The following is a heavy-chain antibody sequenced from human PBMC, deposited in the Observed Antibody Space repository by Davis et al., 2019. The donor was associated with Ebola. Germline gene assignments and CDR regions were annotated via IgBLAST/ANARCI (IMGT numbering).Heavy chain of an antibody. V-gene: IGHV3-53*01. CDR3: ARGRLLWFGECSLYY. D-gene: IGHD3-10*01. J-gene: IGHJ4*02. Sequence: GESLKISCAASGFTVSSNYMSWVRQAPGKGLEWVSVIYSGGSTYYADSVKGRFTISRDNSKNTLYLQMNSLRAEDTAVYYCARGRLLWFGECSLYYWGQGTLVTVSS. CDR1: GFTVSSNY. CDR2: IYSGGST.